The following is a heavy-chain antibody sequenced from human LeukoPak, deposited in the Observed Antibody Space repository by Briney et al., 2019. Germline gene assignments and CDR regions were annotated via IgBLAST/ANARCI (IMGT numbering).Heavy chain of an antibody. CDR2: INPSGGST. D-gene: IGHD3-22*01. J-gene: IGHJ4*02. CDR3: ARERYYYDSSGYTTSEGKLDY. Sequence: ASVKVSCKASGYTLTHYYMHWVRQAPGQGLEWMGIINPSGGSTSYAQKFQGRVTMTRDTSTSTVYMELSSLRSEDTAVYYCARERYYYDSSGYTTSEGKLDYWGQGTLVTVSS. CDR1: GYTLTHYY. V-gene: IGHV1-46*01.